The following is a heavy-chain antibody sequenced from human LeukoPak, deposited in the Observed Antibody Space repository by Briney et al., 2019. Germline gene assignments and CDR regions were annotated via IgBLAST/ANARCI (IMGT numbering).Heavy chain of an antibody. V-gene: IGHV3-64D*09. CDR1: GFTFSNYA. J-gene: IGHJ4*02. Sequence: GGSLRLSCSASGFTFSNYAMHWVRQAPGKALVYVAAVSGNGGSTYYADSMKGRFIISRDNSQNTLYLQMSSLRAEDTAVYYCVKDKHSSSSYFDYWGQGTLVTVSS. CDR2: VSGNGGST. CDR3: VKDKHSSSSYFDY. D-gene: IGHD6-6*01.